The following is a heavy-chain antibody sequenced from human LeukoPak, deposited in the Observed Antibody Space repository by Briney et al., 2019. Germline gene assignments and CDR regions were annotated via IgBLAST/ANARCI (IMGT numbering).Heavy chain of an antibody. CDR3: ARAWDCTSTSCYAYFDY. CDR2: ISAYNVNT. CDR1: GYTFNSYG. J-gene: IGHJ4*02. V-gene: IGHV1-18*01. D-gene: IGHD2-2*01. Sequence: GASVKVSCKASGYTFNSYGISWVRQAPGQGLEWMGWISAYNVNTNYAQNLQGRVTMTTDTSTSTAYMELRSLRSDDTAVYYCARAWDCTSTSCYAYFDYWGQGTPVTVSS.